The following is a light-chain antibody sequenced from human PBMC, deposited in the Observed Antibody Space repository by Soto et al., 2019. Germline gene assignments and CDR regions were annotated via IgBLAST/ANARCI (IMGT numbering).Light chain of an antibody. Sequence: DIQLTQSPSSLSASVGDRVNITCQASQDINNYLNWYQQKPGKAPKLLIFDASSVETGVPSRFSGSVSGTHFTFTISSLEPEDIATYHCQQYEDLPLTFGGGTRVELK. CDR3: QQYEDLPLT. V-gene: IGKV1-33*01. J-gene: IGKJ4*01. CDR2: DAS. CDR1: QDINNY.